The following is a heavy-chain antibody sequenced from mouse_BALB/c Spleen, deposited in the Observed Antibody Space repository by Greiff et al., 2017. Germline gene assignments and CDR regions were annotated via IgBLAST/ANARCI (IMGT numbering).Heavy chain of an antibody. Sequence: EVQLMESGPGLVKPSQSLSLTCSVTGYSITSGYYWNWIRQFPGNKLEWMGYISYDGSNNYNPSLKNRISITRDTSKNQFFLKLNSVTTEDTATYYCALLLRPFDYWGQGTTLTVSS. V-gene: IGHV3-6*02. CDR1: GYSITSGYY. CDR2: ISYDGSN. CDR3: ALLLRPFDY. J-gene: IGHJ2*01. D-gene: IGHD1-1*01.